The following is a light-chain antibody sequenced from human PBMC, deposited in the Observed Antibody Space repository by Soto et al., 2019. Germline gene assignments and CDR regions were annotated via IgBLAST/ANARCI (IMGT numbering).Light chain of an antibody. Sequence: MPQSPLRLCVSPGKSTTLSCRASERGCTKLAWYQQTPGQAPRLLLYSASRRPTDIPVRFRGSGSGAEVTLTISSLQSEDFAIYYCQQYNNLPPTFGQGNKVDIK. CDR3: QQYNNLPPT. CDR1: ERGCTK. V-gene: IGKV3-15*01. CDR2: SAS. J-gene: IGKJ1*01.